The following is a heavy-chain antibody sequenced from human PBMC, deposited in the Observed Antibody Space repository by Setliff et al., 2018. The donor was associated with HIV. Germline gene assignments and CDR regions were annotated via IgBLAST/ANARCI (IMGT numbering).Heavy chain of an antibody. CDR3: ASSRGRYYGSVRAFDI. CDR2: INPNSGGT. D-gene: IGHD3-10*01. J-gene: IGHJ3*02. Sequence: GASVKVSCKASGYTFTGYYMHWVRQAPGQGLEWMGWINPNSGGTDYAQKFQGRVTMTRDTSISTAYMELSRLRSDDTAVYYCASSRGRYYGSVRAFDIWGQGTMVTVSS. CDR1: GYTFTGYY. V-gene: IGHV1-2*02.